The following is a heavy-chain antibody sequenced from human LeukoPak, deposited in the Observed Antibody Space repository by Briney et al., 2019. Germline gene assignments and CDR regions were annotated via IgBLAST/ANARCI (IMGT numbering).Heavy chain of an antibody. CDR2: INHSGST. J-gene: IGHJ6*02. Sequence: SETLSLTCAVYGGSFSGYYWSWIRQPPGKGLEWIGEINHSGSTNYNPSLKSRVTISVDTSKNQFSLKLSSVTAADTAVYYCASKAMVRGVTHIHYGMDVWGQGTTVTVSS. D-gene: IGHD3-10*01. V-gene: IGHV4-34*01. CDR3: ASKAMVRGVTHIHYGMDV. CDR1: GGSFSGYY.